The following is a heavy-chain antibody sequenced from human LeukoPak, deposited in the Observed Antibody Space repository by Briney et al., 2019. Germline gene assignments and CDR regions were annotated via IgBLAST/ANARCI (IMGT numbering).Heavy chain of an antibody. J-gene: IGHJ4*02. D-gene: IGHD6-13*01. V-gene: IGHV1-18*01. CDR3: ARVGGIAAAGTDY. CDR2: SGAYNGNT. Sequence: ASVKLSCKASGYTFSSYGISWVRQAPGQGLEWMGWSGAYNGNTNYEQKPQGRVTMTTDNSTSTAYMELRSLVTDDTAVYFCARVGGIAAAGTDYWGQGTLGTVSS. CDR1: GYTFSSYG.